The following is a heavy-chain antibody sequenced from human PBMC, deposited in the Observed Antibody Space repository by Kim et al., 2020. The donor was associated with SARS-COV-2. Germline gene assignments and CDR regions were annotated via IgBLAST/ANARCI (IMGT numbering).Heavy chain of an antibody. CDR1: GFTFSSYG. CDR2: ISYDGSNK. V-gene: IGHV3-30*18. CDR3: AKDRGELSLLQYFDY. J-gene: IGHJ4*01. D-gene: IGHD3-16*02. Sequence: GGSLRLSCAASGFTFSSYGMHWVRQAPGKGLEWVAVISYDGSNKYYADSVKGRFTISRDNSKNTLYLQMNSLRAEDTAVYYCAKDRGELSLLQYFDYWG.